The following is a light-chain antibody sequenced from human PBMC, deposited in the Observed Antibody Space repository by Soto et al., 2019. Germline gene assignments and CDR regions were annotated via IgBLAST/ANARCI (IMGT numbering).Light chain of an antibody. CDR1: QSISDT. J-gene: IGKJ1*01. CDR3: QQYNNWPWP. V-gene: IGKV3-15*01. CDR2: SAS. Sequence: EIVISQSPSTLSVSTGGRATLSCRASQSISDTLARYQQKPGQAPRLLIYSASRRATGFPARFSGSGSGTDFTLTISCLQSEDFAVYYCQQYNNWPWPFGQGTKV.